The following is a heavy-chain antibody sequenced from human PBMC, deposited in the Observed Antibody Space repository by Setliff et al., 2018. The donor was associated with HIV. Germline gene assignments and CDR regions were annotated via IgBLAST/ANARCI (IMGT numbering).Heavy chain of an antibody. D-gene: IGHD3-10*01. V-gene: IGHV4-61*02. CDR3: ARDQADTYNYLLSGAFDF. CDR2: VYTSGAT. Sequence: SETLSLTCTVSGASITSGSFYWSWIRQPAGKGLEWIGRVYTSGATNYNPSLKSRVTISVDTSKNQFSLKLSSVTAADTALYYCARDQADTYNYLLSGAFDFWGQGTMVTVSS. CDR1: GASITSGSFY. J-gene: IGHJ3*01.